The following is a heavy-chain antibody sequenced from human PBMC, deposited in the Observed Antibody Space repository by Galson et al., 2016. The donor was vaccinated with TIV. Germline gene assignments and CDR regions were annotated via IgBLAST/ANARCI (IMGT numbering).Heavy chain of an antibody. D-gene: IGHD7-27*01. V-gene: IGHV1-2*02. Sequence: KVSCKASGSIFINYYIHWVRQAPGQGLEWLGWFNPDSGATQYAQKFQGRVTMTRDTSISTAYMELRRLISDDTAVYYCARVNWARAFDYWGQGTQVTVSS. J-gene: IGHJ4*02. CDR3: ARVNWARAFDY. CDR2: FNPDSGAT. CDR1: GSIFINYY.